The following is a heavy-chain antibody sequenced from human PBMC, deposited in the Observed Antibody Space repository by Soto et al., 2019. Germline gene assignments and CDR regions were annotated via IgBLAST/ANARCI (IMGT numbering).Heavy chain of an antibody. CDR1: GGSFSGYY. Sequence: QVQLQQWGAGLLKPSETLSLTCAVYGGSFSGYYWSWIRQPPGKGLEWIGEINHSGSTNYNPSLKRRVTISVDTSKNQFSLKLSSVTAADTAVYYCARGSAQAVAGPPSGSGGVGDWGQGTLVTVSS. J-gene: IGHJ4*02. D-gene: IGHD6-19*01. V-gene: IGHV4-34*01. CDR2: INHSGST. CDR3: ARGSAQAVAGPPSGSGGVGD.